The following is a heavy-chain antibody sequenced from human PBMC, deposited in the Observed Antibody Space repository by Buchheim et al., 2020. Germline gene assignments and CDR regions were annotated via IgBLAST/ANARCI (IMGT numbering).Heavy chain of an antibody. CDR1: GFTFSSHA. CDR3: GAEVGSREFDN. D-gene: IGHD2-2*01. V-gene: IGHV3-30*03. CDR2: ISYDGSYK. Sequence: QVQLVESGGGVVQPGRSLRLSCAASGFTFSSHAMHWVRQPPGKGLEWVAIISYDGSYKAYPDSVKGRFTLSRATFQHPLFPQMNSLRAEDTAVYYCGAEVGSREFDNWGQGTL. J-gene: IGHJ4*02.